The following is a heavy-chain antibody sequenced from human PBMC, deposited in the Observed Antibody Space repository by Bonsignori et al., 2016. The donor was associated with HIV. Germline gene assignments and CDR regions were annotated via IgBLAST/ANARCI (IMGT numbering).Heavy chain of an antibody. CDR3: ARVTAAPLKYYMDV. Sequence: WVRQAPGQGLEWMGWINTYTDKTRYAQILQGRVTMTTDTSTSTAYMELRSLKSDDTAVYYCARVTAAPLKYYMDVWGKGTAVTVSS. CDR2: INTYTDKT. V-gene: IGHV1-18*01. D-gene: IGHD6-13*01. J-gene: IGHJ6*03.